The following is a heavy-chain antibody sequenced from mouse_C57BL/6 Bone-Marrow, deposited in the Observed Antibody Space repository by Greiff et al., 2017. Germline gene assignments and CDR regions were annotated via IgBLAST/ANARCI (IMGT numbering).Heavy chain of an antibody. J-gene: IGHJ3*01. CDR2: IWWDDDK. D-gene: IGHD1-1*01. V-gene: IGHV8-8*01. CDR1: GFSLSTFGMG. Sequence: LMESGPGILQPSQTLSLSCSFSGFSLSTFGMGVGWIRQPSGKGLEWLAPIWWDDDKYYNPALKSRLTVSKATSKNQVFLKIANVETADTATYYCAGRVYVPFAYWGTGTLVTVSA. CDR3: AGRVYVPFAY.